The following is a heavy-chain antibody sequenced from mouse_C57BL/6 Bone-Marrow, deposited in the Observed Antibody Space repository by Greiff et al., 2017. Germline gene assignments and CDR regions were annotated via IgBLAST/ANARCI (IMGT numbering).Heavy chain of an antibody. CDR3: THYGSSFYWYFDV. J-gene: IGHJ1*03. D-gene: IGHD1-1*01. CDR2: IYPGNSDT. Sequence: EVHLVESGTVLARPGASVKMSCKTSGYTFTSYWMHWVKQRPGQGLEWIGAIYPGNSDTSYNQKFKGKANLTAVTSASTAYMELSSLTNEDSAVYYCTHYGSSFYWYFDVWGTGTTVTVSS. V-gene: IGHV1-5*01. CDR1: GYTFTSYW.